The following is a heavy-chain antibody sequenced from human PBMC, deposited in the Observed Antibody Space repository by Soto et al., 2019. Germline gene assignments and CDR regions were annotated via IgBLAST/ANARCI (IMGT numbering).Heavy chain of an antibody. CDR3: VRVRGAAYFDS. CDR1: GFTFGDYG. CDR2: IRSKTYGGTT. J-gene: IGHJ4*02. D-gene: IGHD2-15*01. V-gene: IGHV3-49*03. Sequence: GGSLRLSCTVSGFTFGDYGMSWPRQAPGKGLEWVGFIRSKTYGGTTEYAASVKGRFSISRDDSKSIAYLQMSSLKSEDTAVYYCVRVRGAAYFDSWGQGTLVTVSS.